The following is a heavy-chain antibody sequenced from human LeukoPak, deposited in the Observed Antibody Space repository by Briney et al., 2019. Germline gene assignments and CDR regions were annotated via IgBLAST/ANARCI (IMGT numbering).Heavy chain of an antibody. Sequence: SETLSLTCAVYGGSFSGYYWSWIRQPPGKGREWIGEINHSVSTNYTPSIKSRVTISVDKSKNQFSLYLSSVTAADTAVYYCAGAYCGGDCYAGRAFDIWGQGTMVTVSS. V-gene: IGHV4-34*01. D-gene: IGHD2-21*02. CDR2: INHSVST. CDR3: AGAYCGGDCYAGRAFDI. CDR1: GGSFSGYY. J-gene: IGHJ3*02.